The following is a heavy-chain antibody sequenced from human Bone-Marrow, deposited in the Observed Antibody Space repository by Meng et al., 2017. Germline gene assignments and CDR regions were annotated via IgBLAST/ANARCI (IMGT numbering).Heavy chain of an antibody. CDR1: GFTFSSYS. V-gene: IGHV3-21*01. Sequence: GESLKISCAASGFTFSSYSMNWVRQAPGKGLEWVSSISSSSSYIYYADSVKGRFTISRDNAKNSLYLQMNSLRAEDTAVYYCARESKRFGGGINWGQGTLVTVPQ. CDR3: ARESKRFGGGIN. J-gene: IGHJ4*02. CDR2: ISSSSSYI. D-gene: IGHD3-10*01.